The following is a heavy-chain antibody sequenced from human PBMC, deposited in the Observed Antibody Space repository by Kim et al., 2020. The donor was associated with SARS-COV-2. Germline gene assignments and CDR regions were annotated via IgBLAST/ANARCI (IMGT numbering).Heavy chain of an antibody. J-gene: IGHJ4*02. Sequence: SETLSLTCTVSGGSISSGDYYWSWIRQPPGKGLEWIGYIYYTGSSHYNPSLNSRVTISIDTSKNQFSLKVSSVTAADTAVYYCARGPPIGGGDCYSHWGQGTLGTRSS. V-gene: IGHV4-30-4*01. CDR1: GGSISSGDYY. CDR3: ARGPPIGGGDCYSH. CDR2: IYYTGSS. D-gene: IGHD2-21*02.